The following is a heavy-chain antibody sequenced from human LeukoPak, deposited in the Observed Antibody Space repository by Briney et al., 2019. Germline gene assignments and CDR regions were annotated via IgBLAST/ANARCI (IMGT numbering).Heavy chain of an antibody. CDR2: IKQDGSEK. CDR1: GFTFSRYW. V-gene: IGHV3-7*01. J-gene: IGHJ6*04. D-gene: IGHD2-2*01. Sequence: GGSLRLSCAASGFTFSRYWMSWVRQAPGKGLEWVANIKQDGSEKYYVDSVKGRFTISRDNAKNSLYLQMNSLRAEDTAVYYCAREGDIVVVPAAPGDVWGKGTTVTVSS. CDR3: AREGDIVVVPAAPGDV.